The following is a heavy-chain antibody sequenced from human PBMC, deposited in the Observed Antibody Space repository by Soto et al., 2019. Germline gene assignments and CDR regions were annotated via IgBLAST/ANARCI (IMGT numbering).Heavy chain of an antibody. V-gene: IGHV3-9*01. Sequence: EVQLVESGGGLVQPGRSLRLSCAASGFTFDDYAMHWVRQAPGKGLEWVSGIRWNSGSIGYADSVKDRVTISRDNAKKSVYLQMNSLRAEDTALYDCAKDGIGAAGRDYYYYYMDVWGKGTTVTVSS. D-gene: IGHD6-13*01. J-gene: IGHJ6*03. CDR1: GFTFDDYA. CDR3: AKDGIGAAGRDYYYYYMDV. CDR2: IRWNSGSI.